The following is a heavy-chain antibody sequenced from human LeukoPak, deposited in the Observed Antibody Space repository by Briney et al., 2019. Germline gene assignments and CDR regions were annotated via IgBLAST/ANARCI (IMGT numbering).Heavy chain of an antibody. D-gene: IGHD6-19*01. Sequence: SETLSLTCTVSGGSFSSYYWSWIRQPPGKRLEWIAYIYYTGSTNSGSTDYNPSLKSRVTISVDTSKNQFSLKLSSVTAADTAVYYCARHEVGRQAVAGPATFDYWGQGTLVTVSS. CDR2: IYYTGST. CDR3: ARHEVGRQAVAGPATFDY. J-gene: IGHJ4*02. CDR1: GGSFSSYY. V-gene: IGHV4-59*08.